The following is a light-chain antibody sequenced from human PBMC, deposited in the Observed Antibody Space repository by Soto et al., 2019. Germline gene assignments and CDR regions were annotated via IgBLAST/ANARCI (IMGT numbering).Light chain of an antibody. CDR2: SNN. CDR1: SSNIGSNT. V-gene: IGLV1-44*01. J-gene: IGLJ2*01. CDR3: AAWDDSLNGHVV. Sequence: QPVLTQPPSASGTPGQRVTISCSGSSSNIGSNTVNWYQQLPGTAPKLLIYSNNQRPSGVPDRFSGSKSGTSASLAISGLQSEDDADYYCAAWDDSLNGHVVFGGGTKLTVL.